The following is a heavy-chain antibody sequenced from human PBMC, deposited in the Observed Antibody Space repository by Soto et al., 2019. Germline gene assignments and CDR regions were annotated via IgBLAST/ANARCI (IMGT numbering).Heavy chain of an antibody. CDR1: GYTFTSYY. CDR3: ARARSSSGWYVSDY. J-gene: IGHJ4*02. V-gene: IGHV1-46*01. D-gene: IGHD6-19*01. Sequence: ASVKVSCKASGYTFTSYYMHWVRQAPGQGLEWMGIINPNDGNTSYAQKLQGRVTMTRDTSTSTAYMELRSLRSDDTAVYYCARARSSSGWYVSDYWGQGTLVTVSS. CDR2: INPNDGNT.